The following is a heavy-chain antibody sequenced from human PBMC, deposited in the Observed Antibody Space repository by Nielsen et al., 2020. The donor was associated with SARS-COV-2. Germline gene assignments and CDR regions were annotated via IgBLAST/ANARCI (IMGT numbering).Heavy chain of an antibody. CDR3: ARAGGSSAKFDY. Sequence: GSLRLSCTVSGGSISSSRYYWGWIRQPPGKGLEWIGSIYYSGSTYYNPSLKSRVTISVDTSKNQFSLKLSSVTAADTAVYYCARAGGSSAKFDYWGQGTLVTVSS. V-gene: IGHV4-39*07. D-gene: IGHD6-6*01. CDR2: IYYSGST. J-gene: IGHJ4*02. CDR1: GGSISSSRYY.